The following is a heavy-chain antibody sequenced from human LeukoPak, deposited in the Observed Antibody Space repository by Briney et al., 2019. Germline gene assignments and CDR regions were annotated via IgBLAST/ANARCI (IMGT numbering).Heavy chain of an antibody. Sequence: KPSETLSLICAVYGGSFSGYYWSWIRQPPGKGLEWIGEINHSGSTNYNPSLKSRVTISVDTSKNQFSLKLSSVTAADTAVYYCARGGVYDFWSGYLRLNAFDIWGQGTMVTVSS. CDR3: ARGGVYDFWSGYLRLNAFDI. J-gene: IGHJ3*02. CDR2: INHSGST. V-gene: IGHV4-34*01. D-gene: IGHD3-3*01. CDR1: GGSFSGYY.